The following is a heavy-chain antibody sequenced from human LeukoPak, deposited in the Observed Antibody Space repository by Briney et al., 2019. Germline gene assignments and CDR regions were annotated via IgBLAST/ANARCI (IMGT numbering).Heavy chain of an antibody. V-gene: IGHV1-69*13. D-gene: IGHD2-2*01. J-gene: IGHJ5*02. CDR3: AREDVVVPAATHRWFDP. CDR2: IIPIFGTA. CDR1: GGTFSSYA. Sequence: ASVKVSCKASGGTFSSYAISWVRQAPGQGLEWMGGIIPIFGTANYAQKFQGRVTITADESTSTAYMELSSLRSEDTAVYYCAREDVVVPAATHRWFDPWGQGTLVTVSS.